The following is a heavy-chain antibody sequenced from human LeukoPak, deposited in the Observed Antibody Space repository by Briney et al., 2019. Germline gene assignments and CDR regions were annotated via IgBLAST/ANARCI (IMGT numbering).Heavy chain of an antibody. Sequence: GASVKVSCKASGYTFTNYAMNWVRQAPGQGLEWMGWINTNTGNPTYAQGFTGRFVFSLDTSVSTAYLQISSLKAEDTAVYYCAKTSVVSGPPPHLDYWGQGTLVTVSS. D-gene: IGHD2-15*01. V-gene: IGHV7-4-1*02. J-gene: IGHJ4*02. CDR2: INTNTGNP. CDR3: AKTSVVSGPPPHLDY. CDR1: GYTFTNYA.